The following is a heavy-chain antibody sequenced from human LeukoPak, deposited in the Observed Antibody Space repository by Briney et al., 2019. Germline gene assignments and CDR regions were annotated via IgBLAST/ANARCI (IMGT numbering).Heavy chain of an antibody. CDR2: MNPNSGNT. Sequence: ASVKVSCKASGYTFTSYDINWVRQATGQGLEWMGWMNPNSGNTGYAQKFQGRVTMTRNTSISTAYMELSSLRSEDTAVYYCARGLLLWFGELLRGDAFDIWGQGTMVTVSS. CDR1: GYTFTSYD. CDR3: ARGLLLWFGELLRGDAFDI. D-gene: IGHD3-10*01. V-gene: IGHV1-8*01. J-gene: IGHJ3*02.